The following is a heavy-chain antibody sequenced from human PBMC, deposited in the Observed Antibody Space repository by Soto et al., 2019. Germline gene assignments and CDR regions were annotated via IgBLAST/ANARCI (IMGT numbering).Heavy chain of an antibody. J-gene: IGHJ4*02. CDR2: VYYSGRT. CDR3: ASFVRTGWRYYFDY. Sequence: SLTLCRTCTVAGSSVSSTNYYWSWIRPPPGKALEWLRYVYYSGRTKYSSYLKSRITISVDTTKNEFSLNLSSVTPADTAVYYCASFVRTGWRYYFDYWGKGIVVIVSS. V-gene: IGHV4-61*01. D-gene: IGHD6-19*01. CDR1: GSSVSSTNYY.